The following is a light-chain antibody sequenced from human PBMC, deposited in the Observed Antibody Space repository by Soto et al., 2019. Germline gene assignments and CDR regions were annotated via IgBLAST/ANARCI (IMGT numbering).Light chain of an antibody. V-gene: IGKV4-1*01. CDR2: WAS. J-gene: IGKJ2*01. CDR3: QQYYSAPYT. CDR1: RSVLHSSNNQNY. Sequence: DIVMTQSPDSLAVSLGERVTINCKSSRSVLHSSNNQNYLAWYQQKPRQSPKLLIYWASTRESGVPDRFSGSGSGTDFTLTINDLQAEDVAVYYCQQYYSAPYTFGQGSQVEIK.